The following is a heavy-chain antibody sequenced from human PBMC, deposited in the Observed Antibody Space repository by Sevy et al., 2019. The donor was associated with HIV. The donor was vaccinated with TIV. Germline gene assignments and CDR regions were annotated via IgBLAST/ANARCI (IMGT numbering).Heavy chain of an antibody. J-gene: IGHJ4*02. V-gene: IGHV3-64D*06. CDR3: VKGPRRVYLVYLDY. CDR2: ISSNGGST. Sequence: GGSLRLSCSASGFTFSSYAMHWVRQAPGKGLEYVSAISSNGGSTYYADSVKGRFTISRDNSKNTLYLQMSSLRAEDTAGYYCVKGPRRVYLVYLDYWGQGTLVTVSS. CDR1: GFTFSSYA.